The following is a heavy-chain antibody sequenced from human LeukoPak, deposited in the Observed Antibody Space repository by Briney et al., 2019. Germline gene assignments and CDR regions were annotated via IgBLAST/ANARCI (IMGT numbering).Heavy chain of an antibody. CDR3: ARVSIFGVVRQGAVSDY. Sequence: GGSLRLSCAASGFTFSSYWKTWDRQAPGKGLEWVANIKHDGSEKYYVDSVKGRFTISRDNAKNSLYLQMNSLRAEDTAVYYCARVSIFGVVRQGAVSDYWGQGTLVTVSS. D-gene: IGHD3-3*01. V-gene: IGHV3-7*01. J-gene: IGHJ4*02. CDR1: GFTFSSYW. CDR2: IKHDGSEK.